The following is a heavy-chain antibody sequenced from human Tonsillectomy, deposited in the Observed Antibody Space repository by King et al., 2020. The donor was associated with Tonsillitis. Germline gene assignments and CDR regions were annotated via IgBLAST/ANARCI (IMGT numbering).Heavy chain of an antibody. V-gene: IGHV3-23*04. D-gene: IGHD5-12*01. CDR2: ISGSGGST. J-gene: IGHJ6*02. CDR3: AKDRLRWLRGYGMAV. CDR1: GFTFSSYA. Sequence: VQLVESGGGLVQPGGSLRLSCAASGFTFSSYAMSWVRQAPGKGLEWVSAISGSGGSTYYADSVKGRFTITRENSKNTLYLKMNILRAEDTAVYYCAKDRLRWLRGYGMAVWGQGTTVTVSS.